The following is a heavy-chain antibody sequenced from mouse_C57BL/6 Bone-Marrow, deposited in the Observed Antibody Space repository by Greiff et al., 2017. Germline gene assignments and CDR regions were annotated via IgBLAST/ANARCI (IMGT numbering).Heavy chain of an antibody. CDR3: ARGEGLLLLLWIDY. CDR2: ISYDGSN. D-gene: IGHD1-1*02. V-gene: IGHV3-6*01. CDR1: GYSITSGYY. Sequence: EVQLQQSGPGLVKPSQSLSLTCSVTGYSITSGYYWNWIRQFPGNKLEWMGYISYDGSNNYNPSLKNRISITRDTSKNQFFLKLNSVTTEDTATYYCARGEGLLLLLWIDYWGQGTTLTVSS. J-gene: IGHJ2*01.